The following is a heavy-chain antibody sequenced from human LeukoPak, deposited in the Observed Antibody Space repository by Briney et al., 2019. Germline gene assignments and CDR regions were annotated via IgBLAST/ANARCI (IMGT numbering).Heavy chain of an antibody. CDR2: MSPNSGNT. V-gene: IGHV1-8*01. CDR1: GYTFTSYD. Sequence: ASVKVSCKASGYTFTSYDINWMRQATGQGLEWMGWMSPNSGNTGYAQKFQGRVTMTRDTSTGTAYLELNSLRSEDSAVYYCVRTPPNWGADFWGQGTLVTVSS. D-gene: IGHD7-27*01. CDR3: VRTPPNWGADF. J-gene: IGHJ4*02.